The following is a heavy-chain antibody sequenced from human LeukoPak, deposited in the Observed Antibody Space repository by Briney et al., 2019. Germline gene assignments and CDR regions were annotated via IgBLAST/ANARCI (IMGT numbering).Heavy chain of an antibody. CDR1: GGSFSGYY. V-gene: IGHV4-34*01. CDR3: ARGGTTTVDY. Sequence: PSETLSLTCAVYGGSFSGYYWSWIRQPPGKGLEWIGEINHSGSTNYNPSLKSRVTISVDTSKNQFSLKLSSVTAADTAVYYRARGGTTTVDYWGQGTLVTVSS. D-gene: IGHD1-1*01. J-gene: IGHJ4*02. CDR2: INHSGST.